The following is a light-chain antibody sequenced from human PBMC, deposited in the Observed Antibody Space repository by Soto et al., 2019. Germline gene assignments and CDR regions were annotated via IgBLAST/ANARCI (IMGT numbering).Light chain of an antibody. CDR1: SSNIGGNS. CDR2: DDN. J-gene: IGLJ1*01. V-gene: IGLV1-51*01. Sequence: QSVMTQPPSVSAAPGQTVTISCSGSSSNIGGNSVSWYQQLPGTAPKLLIYDDNKRPSGIPDRFSGSKSGTSATLGITGFQTGDEAYYYCGSWDSSLSAYVFGTGTKLTVL. CDR3: GSWDSSLSAYV.